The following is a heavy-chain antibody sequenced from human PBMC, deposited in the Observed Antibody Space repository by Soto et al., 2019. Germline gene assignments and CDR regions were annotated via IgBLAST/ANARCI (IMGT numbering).Heavy chain of an antibody. Sequence: QVQLVESGGGVVQPGRSLRLSCAASGFTFSSYAMHWVRQAPGKGLEWVAVISYDGSNKYYVDSVKGRFTISRDNSKNTLYLQMNSLRAEDTAVYYSARADSSGYYRYGMDVWGQGTTVTVSS. CDR2: ISYDGSNK. V-gene: IGHV3-30-3*01. CDR3: ARADSSGYYRYGMDV. D-gene: IGHD3-22*01. J-gene: IGHJ6*02. CDR1: GFTFSSYA.